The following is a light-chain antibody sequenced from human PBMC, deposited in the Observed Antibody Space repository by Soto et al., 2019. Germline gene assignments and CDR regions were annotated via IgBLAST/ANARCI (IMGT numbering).Light chain of an antibody. J-gene: IGKJ5*01. CDR1: QSVDNSH. CDR2: GAS. CDR3: QQYGNSPPGT. V-gene: IGKV3-20*01. Sequence: EAVLTQSPGTLYFSPGERATLSCRASQSVDNSHVAWYQQRRGLPPRLLIYGASNRATGIPDRFSGSGSGADFTLTISRLEPEDFAVYFCQQYGNSPPGTFGQGTRPEIK.